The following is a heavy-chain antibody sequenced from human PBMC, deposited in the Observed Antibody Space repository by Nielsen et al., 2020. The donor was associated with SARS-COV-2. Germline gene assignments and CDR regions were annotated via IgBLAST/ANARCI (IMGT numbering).Heavy chain of an antibody. Sequence: SETLSLTCTVSGGSISSYYWSWIRQPPGKGLEWIGYIYYSGSTNYNPSLKSRVTISVDTSKNQFSLKLSSVTAADTAVYYCARDECGGDCYSNWLDPWGQGTLVTVSS. CDR1: GGSISSYY. CDR2: IYYSGST. J-gene: IGHJ5*02. D-gene: IGHD2-21*02. CDR3: ARDECGGDCYSNWLDP. V-gene: IGHV4-59*01.